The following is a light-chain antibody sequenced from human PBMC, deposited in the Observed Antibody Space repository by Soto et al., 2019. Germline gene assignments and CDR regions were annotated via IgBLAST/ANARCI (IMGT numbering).Light chain of an antibody. J-gene: IGLJ3*02. CDR1: SRDIGSYNF. CDR2: DVT. CDR3: CSYAGASSSLL. V-gene: IGLV2-11*01. Sequence: QSALTQPRSVSGSPGQSVTISCTGSSRDIGSYNFVSWFQQDPGKAPKLIIYDVTKRPSGVPDRFSASKSGNTASLTIYGLQAEDEADYYCCSYAGASSSLLFGGGTQLTVL.